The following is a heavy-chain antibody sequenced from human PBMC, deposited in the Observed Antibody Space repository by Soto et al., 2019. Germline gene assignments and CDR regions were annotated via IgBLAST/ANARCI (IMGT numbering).Heavy chain of an antibody. D-gene: IGHD1-7*01. J-gene: IGHJ6*02. CDR1: GYTFTGYY. V-gene: IGHV1-2*02. CDR3: ARDKPEGSNWNYGFFLYYYYYGMDV. CDR2: INPNSGGT. Sequence: GASVKVSCKASGYTFTGYYMHWVRQARGQGLEWMGWINPNSGGTNYAQKFQGRVTMTRDTSISTAYMELSRLRSDDTAVYYCARDKPEGSNWNYGFFLYYYYYGMDVWGQGTTVTVSS.